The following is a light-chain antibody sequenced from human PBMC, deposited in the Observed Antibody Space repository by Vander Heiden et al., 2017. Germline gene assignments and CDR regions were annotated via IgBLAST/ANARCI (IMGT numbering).Light chain of an antibody. CDR3: QQSNSTPPT. Sequence: DNQMTQSPSSLSASVGDRVTITCRASQSISSYLNWYQQKPGKAPKLLIYAAFNLQSGVPSRFSGSGSGTDFTLTISSLRPEDFATYYCQQSNSTPPTFGGGTKVEIK. V-gene: IGKV1-39*01. J-gene: IGKJ4*01. CDR1: QSISSY. CDR2: AAF.